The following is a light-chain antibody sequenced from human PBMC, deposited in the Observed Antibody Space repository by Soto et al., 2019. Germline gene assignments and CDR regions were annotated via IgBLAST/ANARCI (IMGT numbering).Light chain of an antibody. J-gene: IGLJ1*01. CDR1: SSDVGGYNY. CDR3: SSYAGTHVV. V-gene: IGLV2-8*01. CDR2: DVS. Sequence: QSVLTQPPSASGVPGQSGTVSCTGTSSDVGGYNYVSWYQQHPDKAPKLMIYDVSKRPSGVPDRFSGSKSGNTASLTVTGIQAEDEADYYCSSYAGTHVVFGTGTKVTVL.